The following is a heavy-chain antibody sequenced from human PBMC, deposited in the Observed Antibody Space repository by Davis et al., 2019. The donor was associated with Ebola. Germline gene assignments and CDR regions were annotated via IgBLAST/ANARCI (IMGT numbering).Heavy chain of an antibody. D-gene: IGHD3-10*01. CDR2: INHSGST. CDR3: ARDSYYYGSGSYADAFDI. V-gene: IGHV4-34*01. Sequence: SETLSLTCAVYGGSFSGYYWSWIRQPPGKGLEWIGEINHSGSTNYNPSLKSRVTISVDTSKNQFSLKLSSVTAADTAVYYCARDSYYYGSGSYADAFDIWGQGTMVTVSS. CDR1: GGSFSGYY. J-gene: IGHJ3*02.